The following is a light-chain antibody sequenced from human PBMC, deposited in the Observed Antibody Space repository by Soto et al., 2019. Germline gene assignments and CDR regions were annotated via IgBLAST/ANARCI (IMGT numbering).Light chain of an antibody. Sequence: DIQMTQSPSTLSASVGARVTITCRASQSINNWLAWYQQKPGKAPKLLIYRAASLENGVPSRFSGRGSGTEFIFTITSLQPDDFATYYCQQYSSASTFGQGTKVDI. V-gene: IGKV1-5*03. CDR1: QSINNW. CDR2: RAA. CDR3: QQYSSAST. J-gene: IGKJ1*01.